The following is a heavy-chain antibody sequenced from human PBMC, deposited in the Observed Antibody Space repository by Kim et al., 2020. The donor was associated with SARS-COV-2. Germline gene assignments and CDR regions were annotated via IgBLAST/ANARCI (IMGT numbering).Heavy chain of an antibody. V-gene: IGHV3-23*01. CDR1: GFTLSNNV. CDR3: AKDRGGSGWPAFDC. CDR2: IRAGAETT. D-gene: IGHD6-19*01. J-gene: IGHJ4*02. Sequence: GGSLRLSCAASGFTLSNNVMSWVRQAPGRGLEWVSTIRAGAETTYYADSVNGRFTISRDNSKHTLYLQLNSLRAYDTAVYYCAKDRGGSGWPAFDCWGQGTLVTVAS.